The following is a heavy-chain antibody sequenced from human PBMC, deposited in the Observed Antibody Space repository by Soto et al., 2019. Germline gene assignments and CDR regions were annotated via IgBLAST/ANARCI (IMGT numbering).Heavy chain of an antibody. V-gene: IGHV6-1*01. CDR3: ARGPEWQLVLHYGMDV. Sequence: PSQTLSLTCAISGDSVSSNSAAWNWIRQSPSRGLEWLGRTYYRSKWYNDYAVSVKSRITINPDTSKNQFSLQLNSVTPEDTAVYYCARGPEWQLVLHYGMDVWGQGATVTVSS. J-gene: IGHJ6*02. CDR1: GDSVSSNSAA. CDR2: TYYRSKWYN. D-gene: IGHD6-13*01.